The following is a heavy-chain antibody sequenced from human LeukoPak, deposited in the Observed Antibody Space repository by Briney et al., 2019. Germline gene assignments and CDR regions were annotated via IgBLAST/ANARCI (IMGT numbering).Heavy chain of an antibody. Sequence: SQTLSLTCTVSGGSISSGDYYWSWIRQPPGRGLEWIGYIYYSGSTYYNPSLKSRVTISVDTSKNQFSLKLSSMTAADTAVYYCARVGEKEYSSSVGAFDIWGQGTMVTVSS. J-gene: IGHJ3*02. CDR3: ARVGEKEYSSSVGAFDI. D-gene: IGHD6-6*01. CDR2: IYYSGST. V-gene: IGHV4-30-4*08. CDR1: GGSISSGDYY.